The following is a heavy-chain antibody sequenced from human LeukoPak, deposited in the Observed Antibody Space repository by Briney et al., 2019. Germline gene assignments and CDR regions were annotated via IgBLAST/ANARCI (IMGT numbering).Heavy chain of an antibody. CDR1: GFIFSDYA. CDR2: MSKNGYFT. D-gene: IGHD6-13*01. V-gene: IGHV3-23*01. J-gene: IGHJ4*01. CDR3: AKFNGWQLAEYYLDY. Sequence: QTGGSLRLSCAASGFIFSDYAMSWVRQAPGEGLEYLSGMSKNGYFTYDTESVKGRFTISRDNSKNMLYLQMSDLRVEDTAIYYCAKFNGWQLAEYYLDYWGHGTLVTVSS.